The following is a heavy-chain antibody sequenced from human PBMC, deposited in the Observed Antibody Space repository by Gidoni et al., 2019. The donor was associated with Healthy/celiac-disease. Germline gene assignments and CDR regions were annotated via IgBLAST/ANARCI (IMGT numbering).Heavy chain of an antibody. D-gene: IGHD3-10*01. CDR3: ARDRGVQGVIKAFDP. Sequence: QVQLQASGPGLVKPSATLSLTCTVSGGSISSSYGSWIRQPPGKGLEWIGYIYYSGSTNYNPSLKSGVTISVDTSKNQFSLKLSSVTAADTAVYYCARDRGVQGVIKAFDPWGQGTLVTVSS. J-gene: IGHJ5*02. CDR1: GGSISSSY. CDR2: IYYSGST. V-gene: IGHV4-59*01.